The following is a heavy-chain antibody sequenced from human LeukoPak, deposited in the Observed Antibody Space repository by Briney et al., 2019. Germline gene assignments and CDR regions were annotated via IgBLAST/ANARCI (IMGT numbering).Heavy chain of an antibody. CDR3: ASGEGSDPYYYYGMDV. D-gene: IGHD3-10*01. CDR2: TYTSGST. Sequence: PSETLSLTCTVSGGSISSYYWSWIRQPAGKGLEWIGRTYTSGSTNYNPSLKSRVTMSVDTSKNQFSLKLSSVTAADTAVYYCASGEGSDPYYYYGMDVWGQGTTVTVSS. CDR1: GGSISSYY. V-gene: IGHV4-4*07. J-gene: IGHJ6*02.